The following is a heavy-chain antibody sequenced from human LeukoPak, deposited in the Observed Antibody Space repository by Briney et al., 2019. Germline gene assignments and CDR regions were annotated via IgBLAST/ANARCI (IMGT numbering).Heavy chain of an antibody. D-gene: IGHD6-13*01. CDR2: ISWNSGSI. Sequence: GRSLRLSCAASGFTFDDYAMHWVRQAPGKGLEWVSGISWNSGSIGYADSVKGRFTISRDNAKNSLYLQMNSQRAEDTALYYCAKGSYSSSWYNWFDPWGQGTLVTVSS. CDR1: GFTFDDYA. J-gene: IGHJ5*02. CDR3: AKGSYSSSWYNWFDP. V-gene: IGHV3-9*01.